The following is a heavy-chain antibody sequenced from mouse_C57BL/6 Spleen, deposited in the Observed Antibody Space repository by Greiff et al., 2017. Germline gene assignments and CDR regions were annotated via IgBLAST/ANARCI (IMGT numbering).Heavy chain of an antibody. D-gene: IGHD2-3*01. CDR1: GYTFTSYW. CDR2: IHPNSGST. V-gene: IGHV1-64*01. J-gene: IGHJ2*01. Sequence: QVQLQQPGAELVKPGASVKLSCKASGYTFTSYWMHWVKQRPGQGLEWIGLIHPNSGSTNYNGKFKSKATLTVDKSSSTAYMQLSSLTSEYSAVYYWARSEGADGYYDFDYWGQGTTLTVSS. CDR3: ARSEGADGYYDFDY.